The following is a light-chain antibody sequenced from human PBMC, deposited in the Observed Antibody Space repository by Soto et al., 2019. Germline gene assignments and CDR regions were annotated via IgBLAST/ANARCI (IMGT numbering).Light chain of an antibody. CDR2: KAS. J-gene: IGKJ4*01. Sequence: DIPMTQSPSTLSASVGDRVTITCRASQSISSWLAWYQQKPGKAPKLLIYKASSLESGVPSRFSGSGSGTEFTLTISSLRPDDFAAYYCQQYNSYSLTFGGGTKVEIK. CDR3: QQYNSYSLT. V-gene: IGKV1-5*03. CDR1: QSISSW.